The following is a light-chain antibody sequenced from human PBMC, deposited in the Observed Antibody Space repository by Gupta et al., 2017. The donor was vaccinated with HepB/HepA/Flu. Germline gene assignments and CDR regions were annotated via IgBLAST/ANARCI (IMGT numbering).Light chain of an antibody. CDR2: AAS. Sequence: DIQLTQSPSFLSASVGDRVTMTCLASQGISIYLAWYQQKPGKAPKLLIYAASTLQSGVPSRFSGSGSGTEFTLTISSLQPEDFATYYCQQLNSYPRTFGQGTKVEIK. V-gene: IGKV1-9*01. J-gene: IGKJ1*01. CDR1: QGISIY. CDR3: QQLNSYPRT.